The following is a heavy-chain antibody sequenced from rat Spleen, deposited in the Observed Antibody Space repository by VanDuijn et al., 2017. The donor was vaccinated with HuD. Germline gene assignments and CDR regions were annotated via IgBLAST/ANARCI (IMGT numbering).Heavy chain of an antibody. CDR3: ARHPYDGTYYYYVMDA. Sequence: EVQLVESGGGLVQPGRSLKLSCAASGFTFSDYAMAWVRQAPKKGLEWVATIIYDGSSTYYRDSVKGRFTISRDNAKSTLYLQMDSLRSEDTATYYCARHPYDGTYYYYVMDAWGQGASVTVSS. J-gene: IGHJ4*01. CDR1: GFTFSDYA. D-gene: IGHD1-12*02. V-gene: IGHV5-17*01. CDR2: IIYDGSST.